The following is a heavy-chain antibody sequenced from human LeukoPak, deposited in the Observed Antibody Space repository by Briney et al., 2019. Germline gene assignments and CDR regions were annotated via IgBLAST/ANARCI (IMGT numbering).Heavy chain of an antibody. V-gene: IGHV3-48*03. J-gene: IGHJ6*04. Sequence: GGSLRLSCAASGFTFSSYEMNWVRQAPGKGLEWVSYISSRGSTIYYADSVKGRFTISRDNAKNSLYLQMNSLRAEDTAVYYCARDSCSSTSCYGSPGRMDVWGKGTTVTVSS. CDR3: ARDSCSSTSCYGSPGRMDV. CDR1: GFTFSSYE. D-gene: IGHD2-2*01. CDR2: ISSRGSTI.